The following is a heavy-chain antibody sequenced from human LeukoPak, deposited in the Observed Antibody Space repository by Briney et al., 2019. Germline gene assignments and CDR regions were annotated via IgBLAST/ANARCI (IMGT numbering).Heavy chain of an antibody. J-gene: IGHJ6*02. D-gene: IGHD3-10*01. CDR2: IYYSGST. CDR3: ARPEGNYGSGSYNVFQYAMDV. CDR1: GGSISSYY. V-gene: IGHV4-59*01. Sequence: SEALSLTCTVSGGSISSYYWSWIRQPPGKGLEWIGYIYYSGSTNYNPSLKSRVTISVDTSKNQFSLKLSSVTAADTAVYYCARPEGNYGSGSYNVFQYAMDVWGQGTTVTVSS.